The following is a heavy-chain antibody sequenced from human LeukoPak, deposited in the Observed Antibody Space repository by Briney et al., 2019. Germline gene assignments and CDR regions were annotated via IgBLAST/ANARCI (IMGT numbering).Heavy chain of an antibody. CDR3: ASLVLLWFGESQLAAGNVDMDV. J-gene: IGHJ6*03. CDR1: GFTFSKYD. CDR2: ISYDGSNK. Sequence: GSLRLSCAASGFTFSKYDTHWVRQAPGKGLEWVAVISYDGSNKYYIDSVKGRFTISRDNFENMLYLQMSSLRTEDTGTYFCASLVLLWFGESQLAAGNVDMDVWGKGTTVTVSS. D-gene: IGHD3-10*01. V-gene: IGHV3-30*03.